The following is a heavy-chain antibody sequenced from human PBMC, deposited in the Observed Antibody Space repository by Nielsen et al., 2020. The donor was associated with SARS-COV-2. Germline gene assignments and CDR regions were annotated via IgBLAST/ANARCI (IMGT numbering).Heavy chain of an antibody. D-gene: IGHD1-20*01. CDR3: ALTGTWDY. J-gene: IGHJ4*02. CDR1: GGSISSSSYY. V-gene: IGHV4-39*01. CDR2: IYYSGST. Sequence: SETLPLTCTVSGGSISSSSYYWGWIRQPPGKGLEWIGSIYYSGSTYYNPSLKSRVTISVDTSKNQFSLKLSSVTAADTAVYYCALTGTWDYWGQGTLVTVSS.